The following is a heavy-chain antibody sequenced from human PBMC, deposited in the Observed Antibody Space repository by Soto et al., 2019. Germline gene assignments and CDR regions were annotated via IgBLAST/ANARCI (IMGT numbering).Heavy chain of an antibody. CDR2: INHSGST. D-gene: IGHD4-17*01. J-gene: IGHJ3*02. CDR1: GGSFSGYY. Sequence: SETLSLTCAVYGGSFSGYYWSWIRQPPGKGLEWIGEINHSGSTNYNPSLKSRVTISVDTSKNQFSLKLSSVTAADTAVYYCARGRLRGRRHAFDIWGQGTMVTVS. V-gene: IGHV4-34*01. CDR3: ARGRLRGRRHAFDI.